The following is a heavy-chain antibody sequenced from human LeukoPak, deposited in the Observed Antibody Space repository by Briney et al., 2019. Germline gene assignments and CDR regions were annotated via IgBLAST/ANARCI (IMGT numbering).Heavy chain of an antibody. J-gene: IGHJ4*02. CDR3: ARERGMVREVPSRPDY. Sequence: ASVKVSCKVSGYTLTELSMHWVRQAPGKGLEWMGGFDPEDGETIYAQKFQGRVTMTTDTSTNTAYMELRRLGSDDTAVYYCARERGMVREVPSRPDYWGQGTLVTVSS. V-gene: IGHV1-24*01. CDR2: FDPEDGET. CDR1: GYTLTELS. D-gene: IGHD3-10*01.